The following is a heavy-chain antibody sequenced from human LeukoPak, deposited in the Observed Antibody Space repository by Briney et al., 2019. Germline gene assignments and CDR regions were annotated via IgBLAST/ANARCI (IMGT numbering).Heavy chain of an antibody. CDR3: ARGRLPYDSSGYCSFDY. Sequence: GESLKISCKGSGYSFTSSWIGWVRQMPGKGLEWMGIIYPGDSDTRYSPSFQGQVTISADKSISTAYLQWSSLKASDTAMYYCARGRLPYDSSGYCSFDYWGQGTLVTVSS. J-gene: IGHJ4*02. V-gene: IGHV5-51*01. D-gene: IGHD3-22*01. CDR1: GYSFTSSW. CDR2: IYPGDSDT.